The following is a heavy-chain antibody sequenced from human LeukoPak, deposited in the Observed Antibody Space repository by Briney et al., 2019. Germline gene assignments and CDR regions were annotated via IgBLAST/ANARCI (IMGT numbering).Heavy chain of an antibody. V-gene: IGHV3-64D*09. CDR2: SGGAT. Sequence: GGSLRLSCSASGFTLSSYSMHWVRQAPGKGLEYVSTSGGATYYADSVKGRFTISRDNAKNTLYLQMSSLRAEDTAVYYCIKDRTGTYSFDYWGQGTLVTVPT. CDR1: GFTLSSYS. D-gene: IGHD7-27*01. J-gene: IGHJ4*02. CDR3: IKDRTGTYSFDY.